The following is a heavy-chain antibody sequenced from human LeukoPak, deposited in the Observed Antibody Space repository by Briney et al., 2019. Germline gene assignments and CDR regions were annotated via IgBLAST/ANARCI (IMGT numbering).Heavy chain of an antibody. CDR2: IKSKTDGGTT. J-gene: IGHJ4*02. CDR3: AKDWSSFDN. CDR1: GFTFSNAW. V-gene: IGHV3-15*01. Sequence: GGSLRLSCAASGFTFSNAWMSWVRQAPGKGLEWVGRIKSKTDGGTTDYAAPVKGRFTISRDDSKNTLYLQMNSLRAEDTAVYYCAKDWSSFDNWGQGNLVTVSS.